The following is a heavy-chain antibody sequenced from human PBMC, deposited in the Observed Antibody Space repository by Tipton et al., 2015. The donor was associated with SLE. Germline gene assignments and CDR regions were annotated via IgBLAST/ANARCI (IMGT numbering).Heavy chain of an antibody. V-gene: IGHV4-59*01. CDR3: ARLGTGIFDY. CDR2: IYYSGST. Sequence: TLSLTCTASGGSISSYYWSWIRQPPGKGLEWIGYIYYSGSTNYNPSLKSRVTISVDTSKNQFSLKLSSVTAADTAVYYCARLGTGIFDYWGQGTLVTVSS. J-gene: IGHJ4*02. CDR1: GGSISSYY. D-gene: IGHD1-1*01.